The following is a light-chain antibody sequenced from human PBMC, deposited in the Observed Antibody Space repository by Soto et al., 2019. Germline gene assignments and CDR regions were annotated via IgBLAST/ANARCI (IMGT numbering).Light chain of an antibody. CDR2: GAS. CDR3: QQYNDWPPYT. CDR1: QSVSSN. V-gene: IGKV3-15*01. Sequence: EIVMTQSPATLSVSPGERATLSCRASQSVSSNLAWHQQKPGQAPRPLIYGASTRATGIPARFSGSGSGTEFTLTISSLQSEDFAVYYCQQYNDWPPYTFGQGTKLESK. J-gene: IGKJ2*01.